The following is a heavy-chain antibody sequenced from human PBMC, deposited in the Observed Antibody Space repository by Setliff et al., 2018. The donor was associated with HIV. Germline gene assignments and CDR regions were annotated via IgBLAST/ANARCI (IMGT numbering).Heavy chain of an antibody. Sequence: ASVKVSCKVSGFTLSEVSIHWVRQAPGKGLEWMGYFDPQDGETVYAQKFQGRVTMTTDASTSTAYMELGSLTSDDTAFYYCASAGEMLTGKFYYWAQGTLVTVSS. CDR3: ASAGEMLTGKFYY. J-gene: IGHJ4*02. CDR1: GFTLSEVS. D-gene: IGHD3-16*01. V-gene: IGHV1-24*01. CDR2: FDPQDGET.